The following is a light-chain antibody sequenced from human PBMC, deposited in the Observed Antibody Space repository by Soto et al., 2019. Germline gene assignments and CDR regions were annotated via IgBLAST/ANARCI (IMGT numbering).Light chain of an antibody. Sequence: QSALTQPASVSGSPGQSITISCTGTSSDVGGYNYVSWYQQHPGKAPKLMIYEVSNRPPGVSNRFSGSKSGNTASLTISGLQAEDEADYYCSSYTSSSTLVYVFGTGTKLTVL. J-gene: IGLJ1*01. CDR3: SSYTSSSTLVYV. CDR1: SSDVGGYNY. CDR2: EVS. V-gene: IGLV2-14*01.